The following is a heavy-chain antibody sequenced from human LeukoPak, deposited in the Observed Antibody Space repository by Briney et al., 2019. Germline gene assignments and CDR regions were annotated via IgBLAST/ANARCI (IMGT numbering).Heavy chain of an antibody. CDR2: IKHDGSDK. CDR1: GFIFSNYW. Sequence: PGGSLRLSCAASGFIFSNYWMTWVRQAPGKGLEWVANIKHDGSDKYYVDSVKGRFTISRDNAKSSLYLQMNSLRVEDTAVYYCARRYSSSWSGFDPWGQRTLVTVSS. CDR3: ARRYSSSWSGFDP. J-gene: IGHJ5*02. V-gene: IGHV3-7*01. D-gene: IGHD6-6*01.